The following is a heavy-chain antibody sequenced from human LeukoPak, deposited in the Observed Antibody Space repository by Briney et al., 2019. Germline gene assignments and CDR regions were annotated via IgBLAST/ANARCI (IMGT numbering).Heavy chain of an antibody. CDR2: ISSSSSTI. Sequence: SGGSLRLSCAASGFTFSSYSMNWVRQAPGKGLEWVSYISSSSSTIYYADSVKGRFTISRDNAKNSLYLQMNSLRAEDTAVYYCAGGSDYVWGSYRYDYWGQGTLVTVSS. CDR1: GFTFSSYS. D-gene: IGHD3-16*02. J-gene: IGHJ4*02. CDR3: AGGSDYVWGSYRYDY. V-gene: IGHV3-48*01.